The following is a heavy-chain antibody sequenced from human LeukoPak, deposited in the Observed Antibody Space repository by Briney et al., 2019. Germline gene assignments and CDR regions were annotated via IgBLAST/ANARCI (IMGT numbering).Heavy chain of an antibody. V-gene: IGHV6-1*01. Sequence: SQTLSLTCAISGDSVSSNSATWNWIRQSPSRGLEWLGRTYYRSKWFNDYAVSVKSRITVNPDTSENQFSLQLNSVTPEDTAVYYCTRAFLYSSSSTFDYWGQRTLVTDSS. CDR1: GDSVSSNSAT. J-gene: IGHJ4*02. CDR2: TYYRSKWFN. D-gene: IGHD6-13*01. CDR3: TRAFLYSSSSTFDY.